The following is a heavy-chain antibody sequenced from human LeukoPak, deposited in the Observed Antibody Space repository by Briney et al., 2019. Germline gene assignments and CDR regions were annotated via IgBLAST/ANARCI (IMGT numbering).Heavy chain of an antibody. CDR3: ARKSLWFGELAPYYYYYYGMDV. J-gene: IGHJ6*02. Sequence: PSETLPLTCAVYGGSFSGYYWSWIRQPPGKGLEWIGEINHSGSTNYNPSLKSRVTISVDTSKNQFSLKLSSVTAADTAVYYCARKSLWFGELAPYYYYYYGMDVWGQGTTVTVSS. CDR1: GGSFSGYY. V-gene: IGHV4-34*01. D-gene: IGHD3-10*01. CDR2: INHSGST.